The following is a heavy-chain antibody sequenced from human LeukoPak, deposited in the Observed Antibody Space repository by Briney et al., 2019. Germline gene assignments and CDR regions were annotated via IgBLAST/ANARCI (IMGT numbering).Heavy chain of an antibody. D-gene: IGHD3-16*01. Sequence: PGGSLRLSCAASGFTVSSNYMSWVRQAPGKGLEWVSAISGSGGSTYYADSVKGRFTISRDNSKNTLYLQMNSLGAEDTAVYYCAKGDWGLDYWGQGTLVTVSS. CDR2: ISGSGGST. V-gene: IGHV3-23*01. CDR3: AKGDWGLDY. J-gene: IGHJ4*02. CDR1: GFTVSSNY.